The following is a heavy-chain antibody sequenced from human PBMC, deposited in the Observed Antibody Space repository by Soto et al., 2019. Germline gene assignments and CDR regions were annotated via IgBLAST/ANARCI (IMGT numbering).Heavy chain of an antibody. CDR3: AKVMAAAGTGRPYYYYYYGMDV. CDR2: ISGSGGST. Sequence: EVQLLESGGGLVQPGGSLRLSCAASGFTFSSYAMSWVRQAPGKGLEWVSAISGSGGSTYYADSVKGRFTISRDNSKNTLYLQMNSLRAEDTAVYYCAKVMAAAGTGRPYYYYYYGMDVWGQGTTVTVSS. J-gene: IGHJ6*02. V-gene: IGHV3-23*01. D-gene: IGHD6-13*01. CDR1: GFTFSSYA.